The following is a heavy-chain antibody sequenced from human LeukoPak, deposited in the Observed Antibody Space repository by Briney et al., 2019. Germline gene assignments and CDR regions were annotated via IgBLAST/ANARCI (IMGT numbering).Heavy chain of an antibody. CDR2: IFYRAST. CDR3: ARPNYYYGGKFDP. D-gene: IGHD3-10*01. V-gene: IGHV4-61*01. J-gene: IGHJ5*02. CDR1: GGSISSGSYY. Sequence: SETLSLTCTVSGGSISSGSYYWSWIRQPPGKGLEWIGYIFYRASTNYNPSLKSRVTISVDTSKNQFSLKLSSVTAADTAVYYCARPNYYYGGKFDPWGQGTLVTVSS.